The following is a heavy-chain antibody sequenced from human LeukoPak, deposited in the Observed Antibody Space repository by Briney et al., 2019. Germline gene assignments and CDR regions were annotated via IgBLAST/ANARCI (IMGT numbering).Heavy chain of an antibody. V-gene: IGHV1-24*01. CDR3: AETHGVP. D-gene: IGHD2-8*01. Sequence: ASVKVSCKVSGYTLTELSMHWVRQAPGKGLEWMGGFDPEDGETIYAQKFQGRVTMIEDTSTDTAYMELSSLRSEDTAVYYCAETHGVPWGQGTLVTVSS. CDR1: GYTLTELS. CDR2: FDPEDGET. J-gene: IGHJ4*02.